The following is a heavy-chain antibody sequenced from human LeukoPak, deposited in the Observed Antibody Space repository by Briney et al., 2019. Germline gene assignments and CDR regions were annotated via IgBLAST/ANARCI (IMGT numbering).Heavy chain of an antibody. CDR3: ATLPLGHGRQLRHYYYYGMDV. V-gene: IGHV1-69*04. CDR2: IIPIFGIA. D-gene: IGHD2-2*01. CDR1: GGTFSSYA. J-gene: IGHJ6*02. Sequence: SVKVSCKASGGTFSSYAISWVRQAPGQRLEWMGRIIPIFGIANYAQKFQGRVTITADKSTSTAYMELSSLRSEDTAVYYCATLPLGHGRQLRHYYYYGMDVWGQGTTVTVSS.